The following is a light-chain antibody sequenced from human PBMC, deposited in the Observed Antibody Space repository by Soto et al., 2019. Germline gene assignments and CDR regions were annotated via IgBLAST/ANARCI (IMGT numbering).Light chain of an antibody. CDR2: DVS. J-gene: IGLJ2*01. V-gene: IGLV2-14*03. CDR1: VSEVAGYTY. Sequence: QSALTQPASVSGSPGQSITISCTGAVSEVAGYTYVSWYQQHPGKGPKVIIYDVSNRPSGVSNRFSGSKSGTTASLTISGLQAEDEADYYCSSFTSILGLLGGGTKLTVL. CDR3: SSFTSILGL.